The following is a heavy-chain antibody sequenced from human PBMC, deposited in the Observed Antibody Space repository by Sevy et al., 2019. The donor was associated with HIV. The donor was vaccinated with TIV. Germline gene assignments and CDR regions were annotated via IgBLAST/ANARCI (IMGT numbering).Heavy chain of an antibody. CDR2: VYYTGGT. CDR3: ARRNDFDI. CDR1: GGSINSDH. Sequence: LTCTVSGGSINSDHWNWIRQPPGKGLEWIGYVYYTGGTNYNPSLKNRVTISVDRTKNQFSLKLTSVTTADTAVYYCARRNDFDIWGQGTMVTVSS. V-gene: IGHV4-59*08. J-gene: IGHJ3*02.